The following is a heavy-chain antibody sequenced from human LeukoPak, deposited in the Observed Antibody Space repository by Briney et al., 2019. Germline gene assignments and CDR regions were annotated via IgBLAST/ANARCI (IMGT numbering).Heavy chain of an antibody. J-gene: IGHJ4*02. D-gene: IGHD6-13*01. Sequence: GGSLRLSCAASGFTFSSYSMNWVRQAPGKGLEWVSYISSSSSTIYYADSVKGRFTISRDNAKNSLYLQMNSLRAEDTAVYYCARDSSRGYSSSWYPTAEFDYWAREPWSPSPQ. CDR1: GFTFSSYS. V-gene: IGHV3-48*04. CDR2: ISSSSSTI. CDR3: ARDSSRGYSSSWYPTAEFDY.